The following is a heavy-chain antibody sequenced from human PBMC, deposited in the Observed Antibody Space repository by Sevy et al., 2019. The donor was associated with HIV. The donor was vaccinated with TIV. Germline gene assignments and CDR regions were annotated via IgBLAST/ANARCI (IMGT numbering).Heavy chain of an antibody. CDR2: ISGSGGST. Sequence: GGSLRLSCAASGFTFTDYAMNWVRQAPGKGLEWVSCISGSGGSTFYADSVKGRFTISRDNSKNTLYLQMNSLRAEDTAVYYCAKDYSAGRGYYPQGAFDIWGRGTMVTVSS. J-gene: IGHJ3*02. CDR3: AKDYSAGRGYYPQGAFDI. CDR1: GFTFTDYA. D-gene: IGHD3-22*01. V-gene: IGHV3-23*01.